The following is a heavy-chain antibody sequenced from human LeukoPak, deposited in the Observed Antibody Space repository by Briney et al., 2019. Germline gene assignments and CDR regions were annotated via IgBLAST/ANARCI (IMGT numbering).Heavy chain of an antibody. Sequence: GGSLRLSCAASGFTVSSNYMSWVRQAPGKGLEWVSVIYSGGSTYYADSVKGRFTISRDNSKNTLYLQMNSLRPEDTAVYYCVRDSRPPDSIHFWSVNLFDPWGQGTLVTVSS. CDR1: GFTVSSNY. J-gene: IGHJ5*02. CDR3: VRDSRPPDSIHFWSVNLFDP. V-gene: IGHV3-53*05. CDR2: IYSGGST. D-gene: IGHD3-3*02.